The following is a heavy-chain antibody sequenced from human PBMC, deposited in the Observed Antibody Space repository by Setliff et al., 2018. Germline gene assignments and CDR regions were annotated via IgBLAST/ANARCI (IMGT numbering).Heavy chain of an antibody. CDR3: ATDNQLLRIAAAGTVDY. J-gene: IGHJ4*02. CDR1: GFTFSNYA. CDR2: ISGSGDST. D-gene: IGHD6-13*01. Sequence: PGGSLRLSCVASGFTFSNYAMAWVRQAPGKGLEWVSAISGSGDSTYYADSVKGRFTISRDNSKNTLYLQLNSLRAEDTAVYYCATDNQLLRIAAAGTVDYWGQGTLVTVSS. V-gene: IGHV3-23*01.